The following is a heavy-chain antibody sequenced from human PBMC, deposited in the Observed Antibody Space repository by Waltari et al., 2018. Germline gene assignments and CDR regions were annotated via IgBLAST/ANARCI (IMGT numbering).Heavy chain of an antibody. J-gene: IGHJ4*02. D-gene: IGHD1-26*01. Sequence: QLQLQESGPGLVKPSETLSLTCTVSGGSISSSSYYWGWIRQPPGKGLEWIGSIYYSGSTYYNPSLKSRVTISVDTSKNQFSLKLSSVTAADTAVYYCAREGGWELLYYFDYWGQGTLVTVSS. CDR1: GGSISSSSYY. V-gene: IGHV4-39*07. CDR2: IYYSGST. CDR3: AREGGWELLYYFDY.